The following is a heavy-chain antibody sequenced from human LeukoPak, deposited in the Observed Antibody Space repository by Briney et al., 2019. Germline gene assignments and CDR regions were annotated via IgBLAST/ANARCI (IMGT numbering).Heavy chain of an antibody. J-gene: IGHJ3*02. CDR2: IYHSGST. V-gene: IGHV4-30-2*01. CDR3: ARGDYDLGVRKASDI. D-gene: IGHD5-12*01. Sequence: SETLSLTCAVSGGSISGGGYSWSWIRQPPGKGLEWIGYIYHSGSTYYNPSLKSRVTISVDRSKNQFSLKLSSVTAADTAVYYRARGDYDLGVRKASDIWGQGTMVTVSS. CDR1: GGSISGGGYS.